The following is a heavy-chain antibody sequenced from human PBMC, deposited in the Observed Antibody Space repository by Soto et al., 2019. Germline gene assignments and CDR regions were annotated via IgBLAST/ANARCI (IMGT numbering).Heavy chain of an antibody. J-gene: IGHJ6*03. D-gene: IGHD6-6*01. CDR1: GFTVSSNY. Sequence: ESGGGLVQPGGSLRLSCAASGFTVSSNYMSWVRQAPGKGLEWVSVIYSGGSTYYADSVKGRFTISRDNSKNTLYLQMNSLRAEDTAVYYCAREIYSSSTLFNYYYYYMDVWGKGTTVTVSS. V-gene: IGHV3-66*01. CDR3: AREIYSSSTLFNYYYYYMDV. CDR2: IYSGGST.